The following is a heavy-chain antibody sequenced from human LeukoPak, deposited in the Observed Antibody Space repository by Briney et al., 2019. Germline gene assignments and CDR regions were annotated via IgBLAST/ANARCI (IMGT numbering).Heavy chain of an antibody. Sequence: GGSLRLSCAASGFTFSDYYMTWIRQAPGKGLEWVSYISSSASRIHYADSVKGRFTISRDNAKNSLYLQMNSLRAEDTAVYYCAELGITMIGGVWGKGTTVTISS. CDR3: AELGITMIGGV. CDR1: GFTFSDYY. J-gene: IGHJ6*04. V-gene: IGHV3-11*04. D-gene: IGHD3-10*02. CDR2: ISSSASRI.